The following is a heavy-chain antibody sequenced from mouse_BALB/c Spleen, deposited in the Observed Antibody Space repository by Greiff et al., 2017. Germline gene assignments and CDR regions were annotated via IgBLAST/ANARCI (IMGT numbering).Heavy chain of an antibody. Sequence: EVQLQQSGAELVKPGASVKLSCTASGFNIKDTYMHWVKQRPEQGLEWIGRIDPANGNTKYDPKFQGKATITADTSSNTAYLQLSSLTSEDTAVYYCASIYYDYDGGFAYWGQGTLVTVSA. CDR2: IDPANGNT. D-gene: IGHD2-4*01. J-gene: IGHJ3*01. CDR1: GFNIKDTY. CDR3: ASIYYDYDGGFAY. V-gene: IGHV14-3*02.